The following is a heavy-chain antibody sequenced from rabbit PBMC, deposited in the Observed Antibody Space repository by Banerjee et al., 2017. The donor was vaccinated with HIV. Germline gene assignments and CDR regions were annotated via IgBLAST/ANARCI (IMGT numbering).Heavy chain of an antibody. J-gene: IGHJ6*01. CDR2: IYNGDGST. V-gene: IGHV1S45*01. CDR3: GRDRDGDAGYGSLAL. D-gene: IGHD6-1*01. Sequence: QEQLVESRGGLVKPGGTLTLTCKASGFSLSKDAYMCWVRQAPGKGLEWIGSIYNGDGSTYYASWAKGRFTISKTSSTTVTLQMTSLTAADTATYFCGRDRDGDAGYGSLALWGPGTLVTVS. CDR1: GFSLSKDAY.